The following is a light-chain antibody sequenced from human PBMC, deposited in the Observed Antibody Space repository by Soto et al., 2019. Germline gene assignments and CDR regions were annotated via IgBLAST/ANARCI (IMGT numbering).Light chain of an antibody. V-gene: IGKV3-11*01. CDR3: LQRSNWPPLLS. Sequence: EIVLTQSPATLSLSPGERATLSCRASQSVTTYLAWYQQKPGQAPRLLIYDASSRATGIPARFSDSGSGTDFTLTISSLEPEDFAFYYCLQRSNWPPLLSFGGGTKVEIK. J-gene: IGKJ4*01. CDR1: QSVTTY. CDR2: DAS.